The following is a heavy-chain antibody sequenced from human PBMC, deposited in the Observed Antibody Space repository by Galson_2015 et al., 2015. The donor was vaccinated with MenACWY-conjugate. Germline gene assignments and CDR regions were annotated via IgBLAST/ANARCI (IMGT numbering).Heavy chain of an antibody. J-gene: IGHJ2*01. V-gene: IGHV4-59*08. CDR3: ARRRIAPVVVTAIGYWYFDL. D-gene: IGHD2-21*02. Sequence: ETLSLTCPVSGGSISMYYWSWIRQPPGKGLEWIGYIYYSGSTNYNPSLKSRVTISVDTSKNQFSLKLSSVTAADTAVYYCARRRIAPVVVTAIGYWYFDLWGRGTLVTVSS. CDR2: IYYSGST. CDR1: GGSISMYY.